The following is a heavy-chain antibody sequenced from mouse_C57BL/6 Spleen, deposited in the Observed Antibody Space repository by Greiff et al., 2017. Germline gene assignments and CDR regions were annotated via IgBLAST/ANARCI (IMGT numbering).Heavy chain of an antibody. D-gene: IGHD2-3*01. Sequence: DVHLVESGPELVKPGASVKMSCKASGYTFTDYNMHWVKQSHGKSLEWIGYINPNNGGTSYNQKFKGKATLTVNKSSSTAYMELRSLTSEDSAVYYCANGYYQFAYWGQGTLVTVSA. J-gene: IGHJ3*01. CDR2: INPNNGGT. CDR3: ANGYYQFAY. V-gene: IGHV1-22*01. CDR1: GYTFTDYN.